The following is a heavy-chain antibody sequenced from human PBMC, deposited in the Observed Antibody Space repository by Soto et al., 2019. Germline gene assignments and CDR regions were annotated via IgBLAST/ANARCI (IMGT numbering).Heavy chain of an antibody. CDR2: ISDDGTTT. D-gene: IGHD3-10*01. Sequence: PGGSLRLSCVVSGFTFSMYWMHWVRQVPGQSPFWVSRISDDGTTTNYADSVKGRFTISRDNSKNTLYLQMNSLRAEDTAVYYCAKDETNGVQDGDYYYGMDVWGQGTTVTVSS. J-gene: IGHJ6*02. CDR1: GFTFSMYW. CDR3: AKDETNGVQDGDYYYGMDV. V-gene: IGHV3-74*01.